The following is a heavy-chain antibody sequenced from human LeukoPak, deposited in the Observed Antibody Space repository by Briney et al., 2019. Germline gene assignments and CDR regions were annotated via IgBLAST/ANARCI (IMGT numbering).Heavy chain of an antibody. D-gene: IGHD6-19*01. CDR2: IYYRGST. CDR3: ARAVAGHFDY. CDR1: GGSISSGSYY. V-gene: IGHV4-61*01. J-gene: IGHJ4*02. Sequence: SETLSLTCAVSGGSISSGSYYWSWIRQPPGKGLEWIGYIYYRGSTNYNPSLKSRVTISVDTSKNQFSLKLSSVTAADTAVYYCARAVAGHFDYWGQGTLVTVSS.